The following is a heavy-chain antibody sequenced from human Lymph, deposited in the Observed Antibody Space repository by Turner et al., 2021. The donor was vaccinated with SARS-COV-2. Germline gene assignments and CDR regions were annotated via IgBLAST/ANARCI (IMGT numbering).Heavy chain of an antibody. CDR1: GFTFSSYG. CDR2: ISYDGRKK. Sequence: VQLVESGGGVVQPRRFLRLSCGASGFTFSSYGMHWGRQAPGKVLEWVAFISYDGRKKYYADSVKGRFTSSRDNTKKTLYLQMNSRRAEDTAVYYCAKVRSIFGVVIGGMDVWGQGTTVTVSS. J-gene: IGHJ6*02. D-gene: IGHD3-3*01. V-gene: IGHV3-30*18. CDR3: AKVRSIFGVVIGGMDV.